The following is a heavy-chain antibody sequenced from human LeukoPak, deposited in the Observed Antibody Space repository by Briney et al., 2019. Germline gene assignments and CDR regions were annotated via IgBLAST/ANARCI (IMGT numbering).Heavy chain of an antibody. V-gene: IGHV1-69*04. Sequence: GASVKVSCKASGGIFTTYSISGVRQAPGQGLDWMGRSIPILGMPYYAQKFQGRVTITADKSTSTAYMELSSLRSEDTAVYYCARDGILFAEFRFDDWGQGTLVTVSS. CDR3: ARDGILFAEFRFDD. D-gene: IGHD1-14*01. CDR1: GGIFTTYS. CDR2: SIPILGMP. J-gene: IGHJ4*02.